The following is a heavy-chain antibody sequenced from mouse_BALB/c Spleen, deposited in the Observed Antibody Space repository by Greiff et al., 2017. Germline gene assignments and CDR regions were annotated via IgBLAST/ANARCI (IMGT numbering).Heavy chain of an antibody. Sequence: EVNVVESGGGLVKPGGSLKLSCAASGFTFSSYGMSWVRQTPDKRLELVATINSNGGSTYYPDSVKGRFTISRDNAKNTLYLQMSSLKSEDTAMYYCARDMGRGYFDYWGQGTTLTVSS. V-gene: IGHV5-6-3*01. CDR3: ARDMGRGYFDY. D-gene: IGHD4-1*01. CDR1: GFTFSSYG. J-gene: IGHJ2*01. CDR2: INSNGGST.